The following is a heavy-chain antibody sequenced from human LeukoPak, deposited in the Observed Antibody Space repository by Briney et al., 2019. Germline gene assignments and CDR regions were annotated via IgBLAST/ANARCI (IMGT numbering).Heavy chain of an antibody. CDR1: GGSISSSKYY. Sequence: SETLSLTCTVSGGSISSSKYYWGWIRQPPGKGLEWIGSIHYSGTTYYNPSLKSRVTISVDTSKNQFSLTLTSVTAADTSVYCVRRRGGGDYRPDYWGQGTLVTVSS. CDR3: RRRGGGDYRPDY. CDR2: IHYSGTT. J-gene: IGHJ4*02. D-gene: IGHD4-17*01. V-gene: IGHV4-39*01.